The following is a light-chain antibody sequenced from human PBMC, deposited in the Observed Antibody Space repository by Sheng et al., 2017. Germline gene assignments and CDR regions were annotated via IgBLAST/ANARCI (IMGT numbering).Light chain of an antibody. Sequence: QSALTQPASVSGSPGQSITISCTGTSSDVGGFNYVSWYQQHPGKAPKLMIYDVSYRPSGVSNRFSGSKSGNTASLTISGLQAEDEADYYCSSYTSGSSVYVFGTGTKVTVL. V-gene: IGLV2-14*03. CDR3: SSYTSGSSVYV. J-gene: IGLJ1*01. CDR1: SSDVGGFNY. CDR2: DVS.